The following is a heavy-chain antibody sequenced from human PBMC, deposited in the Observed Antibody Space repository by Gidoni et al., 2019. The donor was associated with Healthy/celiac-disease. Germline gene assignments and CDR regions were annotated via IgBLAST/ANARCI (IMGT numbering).Heavy chain of an antibody. CDR2: ISGSGGST. V-gene: IGHV3-23*01. J-gene: IGHJ4*02. CDR3: AKDLHVYDFWSGYYVPFDY. Sequence: EVQLLESGGGLVQPGGSLRLSCAASGFTFSSYAMSWVRQAPGKGLELVSAISGSGGSTYYADSVKGRFTISRDNSKNTLYLQMNSLRAEDTAVYYCAKDLHVYDFWSGYYVPFDYWGQGTLVTVSS. D-gene: IGHD3-3*01. CDR1: GFTFSSYA.